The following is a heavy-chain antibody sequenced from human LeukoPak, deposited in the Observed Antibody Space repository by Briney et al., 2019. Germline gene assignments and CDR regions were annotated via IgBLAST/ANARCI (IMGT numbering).Heavy chain of an antibody. J-gene: IGHJ4*02. CDR2: IKEDGSEK. Sequence: PGGSLRLSCAASGFTFSGFWTSWVRQAPGKGLEWVANIKEDGSEKYYVDSVKGRFSISRDNAKNSLYLQMNSLRAEDTAVYYCARLNNYFDSWGQGTLVTVSS. CDR1: GFTFSGFW. D-gene: IGHD1/OR15-1a*01. CDR3: ARLNNYFDS. V-gene: IGHV3-7*01.